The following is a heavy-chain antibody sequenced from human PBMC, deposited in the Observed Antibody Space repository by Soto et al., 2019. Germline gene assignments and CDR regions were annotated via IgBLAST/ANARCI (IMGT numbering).Heavy chain of an antibody. Sequence: EVQLLESGGGLVQPGGSLRLSCAASGFTFSNYAMIWVRQAPGKGLEWVSSTSGSGDDTCYADSVKGRFTISRDISKSTLHLQLNTLRVEDTAVYYCVKSDCSTIGCKILHYWGQGTPVTVSS. J-gene: IGHJ4*02. CDR1: GFTFSNYA. CDR3: VKSDCSTIGCKILHY. CDR2: TSGSGDDT. D-gene: IGHD2-21*02. V-gene: IGHV3-23*01.